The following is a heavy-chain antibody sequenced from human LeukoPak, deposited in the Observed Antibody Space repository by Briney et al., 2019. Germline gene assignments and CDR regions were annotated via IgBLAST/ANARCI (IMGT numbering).Heavy chain of an antibody. V-gene: IGHV3-21*04. CDR3: ARDQRYCSSSSCPWEPFDY. CDR2: IGAGGTFT. D-gene: IGHD2-2*01. J-gene: IGHJ4*02. CDR1: GFTFSSYA. Sequence: SGGSLRLSCTASGFTFSSYAMNWVRQAPGKGLEWVSGIGAGGTFTYYADSVKGRFTISRDNAKNSLYLQMNSLRAEDTAVYYCARDQRYCSSSSCPWEPFDYWGQGTLVTVSS.